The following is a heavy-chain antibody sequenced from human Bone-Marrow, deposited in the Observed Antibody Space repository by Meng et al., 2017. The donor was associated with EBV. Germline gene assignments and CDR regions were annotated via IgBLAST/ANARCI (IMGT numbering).Heavy chain of an antibody. Sequence: QVKLLQYGGEVKKPGASVKVSCKASGYTFTSYAMHWVRQAPGQRLEWMGWINAGNGNTKYSQKFQGRVTITRDTSASTAYMELSSLRSEDTAVYYCARSPLWFGESNFDYWGQGTLVTVSS. CDR3: ARSPLWFGESNFDY. CDR1: GYTFTSYA. J-gene: IGHJ4*02. V-gene: IGHV1-3*01. CDR2: INAGNGNT. D-gene: IGHD3-10*01.